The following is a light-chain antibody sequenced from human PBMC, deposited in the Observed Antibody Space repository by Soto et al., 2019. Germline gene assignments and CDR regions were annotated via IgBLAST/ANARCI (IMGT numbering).Light chain of an antibody. V-gene: IGKV1-39*01. Sequence: DIQMTQSPSTLSASVGDSVTITCRASQKISTYLSWFKQRPGRAPDLLIFAASILHSGVPSRFSGSGSATHFTLTITGLQPEDFATYYCQQTDSSPYTFGQGTKLES. CDR2: AAS. J-gene: IGKJ2*01. CDR3: QQTDSSPYT. CDR1: QKISTY.